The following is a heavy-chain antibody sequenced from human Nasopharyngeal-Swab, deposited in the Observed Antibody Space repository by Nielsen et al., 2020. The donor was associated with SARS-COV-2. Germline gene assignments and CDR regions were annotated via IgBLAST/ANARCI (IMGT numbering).Heavy chain of an antibody. J-gene: IGHJ3*02. CDR1: GFTFNSYS. V-gene: IGHV3-48*04. Sequence: GESLKISCAASGFTFNSYSMNWVRQAPGKGLEWVSYISSSSSTIYYADSVKGRFTISRDNAKNSLYLQMNSLRAEDTAVYYCARGEGSYYDFWGGYSGDACDIWGQGTMVTVSS. CDR3: ARGEGSYYDFWGGYSGDACDI. D-gene: IGHD3-3*01. CDR2: ISSSSSTI.